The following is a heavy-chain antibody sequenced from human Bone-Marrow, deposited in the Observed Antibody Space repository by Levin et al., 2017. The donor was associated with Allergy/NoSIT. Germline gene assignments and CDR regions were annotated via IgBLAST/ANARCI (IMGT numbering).Heavy chain of an antibody. CDR2: ISWNSATK. CDR1: GFTFDDHA. V-gene: IGHV3-9*01. Sequence: GGSLRLSCATSGFTFDDHAMHWVRQAPGKGLEWVSGISWNSATKAYADAVKGRFTISRDNAKNSLYLQMNSLRAEDTALYYCAKDILGYGPPSYGMDVWGQGTTVTVSS. J-gene: IGHJ6*02. D-gene: IGHD3-16*01. CDR3: AKDILGYGPPSYGMDV.